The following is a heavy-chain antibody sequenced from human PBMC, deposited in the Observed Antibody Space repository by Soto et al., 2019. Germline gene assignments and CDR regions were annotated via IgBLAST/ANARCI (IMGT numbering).Heavy chain of an antibody. V-gene: IGHV1-69*06. CDR3: ARDYCSSTSCDRTPYYYYGMDV. CDR2: MSAIFGTA. CDR1: GGTFSSYA. Sequence: QVQLVQSGAEVKKPGSSEKVSCKAAGGTFSSYASSWVRQAPGQGLEWMGGMSAIFGTANYAQKFQGRVTITADKSTSTAYMELSSLRSEDTAVYYCARDYCSSTSCDRTPYYYYGMDVWGQGTTVTVSS. D-gene: IGHD2-2*01. J-gene: IGHJ6*02.